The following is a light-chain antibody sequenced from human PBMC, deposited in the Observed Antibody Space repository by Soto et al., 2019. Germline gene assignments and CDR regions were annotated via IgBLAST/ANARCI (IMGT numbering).Light chain of an antibody. Sequence: EIVLTQSPATLSLSPGERATLSCRASQSVPSNLAWYQQKPGQAPRLLISGASSRATGIPDRFSGSGSGTDFTLTISRLEPEDFAVYYCQQYGSSPLTFGGGTKVDI. V-gene: IGKV3-20*01. CDR1: QSVPSN. CDR2: GAS. J-gene: IGKJ4*01. CDR3: QQYGSSPLT.